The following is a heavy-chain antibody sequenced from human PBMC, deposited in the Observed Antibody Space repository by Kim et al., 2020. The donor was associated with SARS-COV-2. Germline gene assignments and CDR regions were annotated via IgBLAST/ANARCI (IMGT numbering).Heavy chain of an antibody. CDR1: GGSISSYY. CDR3: ARGSPYDFWSGYPKYDY. J-gene: IGHJ4*02. D-gene: IGHD3-3*01. Sequence: SETLSLTCTVSGGSISSYYWSWIRQPPGKGLEWIGYIYYSGSTNYNPSLKSRVTISVDTSKNQFSLKLSSVTAADTAVYYCARGSPYDFWSGYPKYDYWGQGTLVTVSS. V-gene: IGHV4-59*13. CDR2: IYYSGST.